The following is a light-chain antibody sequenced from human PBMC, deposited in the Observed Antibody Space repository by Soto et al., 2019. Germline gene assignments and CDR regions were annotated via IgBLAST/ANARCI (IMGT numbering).Light chain of an antibody. CDR1: QSISNW. CDR3: QHYNSYSEA. Sequence: DIEMIQSPSTLPASLGDRVTITCRASQSISNWLAWYQQKPGTAPKVLIYNASNLQSGVPSRFRGSGSGTEFTLTISSLQPDDFETYYCQHYNSYSEAFGQGTKVDIK. J-gene: IGKJ1*01. V-gene: IGKV1-5*01. CDR2: NAS.